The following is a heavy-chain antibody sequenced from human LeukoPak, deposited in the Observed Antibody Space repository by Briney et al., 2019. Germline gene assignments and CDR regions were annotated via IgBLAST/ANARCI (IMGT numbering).Heavy chain of an antibody. D-gene: IGHD1-7*01. CDR3: ARGLELRRYFDY. CDR2: IWYDGSNK. CDR1: GFTFSSYG. Sequence: GESLRLSCAASGFTFSSYGMHWVRQAPGKGLEWVAVIWYDGSNKYYADSVKGRFTISRDNSKNTLYLQMNSLRAEDTAVYYCARGLELRRYFDYWGQGTLVTVSS. J-gene: IGHJ4*02. V-gene: IGHV3-33*01.